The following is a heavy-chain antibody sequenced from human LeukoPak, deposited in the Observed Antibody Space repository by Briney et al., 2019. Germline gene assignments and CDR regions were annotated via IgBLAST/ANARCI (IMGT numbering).Heavy chain of an antibody. D-gene: IGHD3-22*01. Sequence: SVKVSCKASGGTFSSYAISWVRQAPGQGLEWMGRIITILGIANYAQKFQGRVTITADKSTSTAYMELSSLRSEDTAVYYCARARPEDSSGLVYYNGMDVWGQGTTVTVSS. V-gene: IGHV1-69*04. J-gene: IGHJ6*02. CDR3: ARARPEDSSGLVYYNGMDV. CDR1: GGTFSSYA. CDR2: IITILGIA.